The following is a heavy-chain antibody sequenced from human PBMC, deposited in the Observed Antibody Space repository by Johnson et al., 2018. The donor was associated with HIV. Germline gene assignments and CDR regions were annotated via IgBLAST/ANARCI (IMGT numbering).Heavy chain of an antibody. CDR2: IPFHGNQQ. D-gene: IGHD2-15*01. CDR1: GFSFSSYG. V-gene: IGHV3-33*05. J-gene: IGHJ3*02. CDR3: ARSKDCSGGSCPDAFDI. Sequence: QVQLVESGGGVVQPARSLRLSCAASGFSFSSYGMYWARQAPDKGLEWVAYIPFHGNQQYYGASVKGRFTISRDNAKNPLYLQMNSLRAEDTAVYYCARSKDCSGGSCPDAFDIWGQGTMLIVSS.